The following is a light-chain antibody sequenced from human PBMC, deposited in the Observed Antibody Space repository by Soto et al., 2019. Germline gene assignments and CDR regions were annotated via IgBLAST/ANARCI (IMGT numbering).Light chain of an antibody. CDR1: PSDVGGYNY. V-gene: IGLV2-14*01. CDR2: EVS. Sequence: QSVLTQPASVSGSTGQSITISCTGTPSDVGGYNYVSWYQQHPNKAPKLMIYEVSSRPSGISDRFSGSKSGNTASLTISGLQADDEADYFCSSYTSSGTLVLFGGGTQLTVL. CDR3: SSYTSSGTLVL. J-gene: IGLJ7*01.